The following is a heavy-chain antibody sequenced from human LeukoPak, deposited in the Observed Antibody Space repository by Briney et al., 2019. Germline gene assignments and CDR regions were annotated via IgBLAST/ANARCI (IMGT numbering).Heavy chain of an antibody. J-gene: IGHJ4*02. D-gene: IGHD5-24*01. CDR2: IYYSGST. CDR3: ARGARAGYNWEHFDY. CDR1: GGSVSSDH. V-gene: IGHV4-59*08. Sequence: SETLSLTCTASGGSVSSDHRSWIRQPPGKGLEWIGYIYYSGSTKYNPSLKSRVTISVDTSKNQFSLKLSSVTAADTAVYYCARGARAGYNWEHFDYWGPGTLVTVSS.